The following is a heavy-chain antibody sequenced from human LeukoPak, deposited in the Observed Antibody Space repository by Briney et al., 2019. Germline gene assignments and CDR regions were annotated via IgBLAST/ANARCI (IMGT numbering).Heavy chain of an antibody. Sequence: GSLRLSCAASGFTFSSYGMHWVRQAPGKGLEWVAFIRYDGSNKYYADSVKGRFTISRDNSKNTLYLQMNSLRAEDTAAYYCAKDFSPHDYGGSAFDYWGQGTLVTVSS. CDR2: IRYDGSNK. J-gene: IGHJ4*02. CDR3: AKDFSPHDYGGSAFDY. D-gene: IGHD4-23*01. V-gene: IGHV3-30*02. CDR1: GFTFSSYG.